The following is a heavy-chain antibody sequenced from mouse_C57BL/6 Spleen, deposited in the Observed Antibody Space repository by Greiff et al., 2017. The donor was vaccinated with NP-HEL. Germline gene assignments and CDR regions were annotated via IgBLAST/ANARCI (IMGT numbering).Heavy chain of an antibody. D-gene: IGHD3-2*02. CDR3: ARQLSLYPPYYYAMDY. CDR2: INPSNGGT. CDR1: GYTFTSYW. J-gene: IGHJ4*01. V-gene: IGHV1-53*01. Sequence: QVQLQQPGTELVKPGASVKLSCKASGYTFTSYWMHWVKQRPGQGLEWIGNINPSNGGTNYNEKFKSKATLTVDKYSSTAYMQLSSLTSEYSAVYYWARQLSLYPPYYYAMDYWGQGTSVTVSS.